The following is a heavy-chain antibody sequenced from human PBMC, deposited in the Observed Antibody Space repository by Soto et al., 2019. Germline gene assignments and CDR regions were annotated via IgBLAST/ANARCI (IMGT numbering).Heavy chain of an antibody. D-gene: IGHD1-7*01. CDR1: GGSINNYY. CDR3: ARRQDWNYLFDN. CDR2: SYYSGTT. V-gene: IGHV4-59*01. J-gene: IGHJ4*02. Sequence: SETLSLTCTVSGGSINNYYWSWIRQSPGRGLEWIGCSYYSGTTNYNPSLSSRVTISIGASKTQFSLRLRSVTAADTAVYYCARRQDWNYLFDNWGPGILVTGSS.